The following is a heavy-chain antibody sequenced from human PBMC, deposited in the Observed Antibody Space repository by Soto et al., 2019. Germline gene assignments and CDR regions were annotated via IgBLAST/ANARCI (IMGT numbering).Heavy chain of an antibody. J-gene: IGHJ6*02. V-gene: IGHV3-23*01. CDR2: ISGSDNSS. CDR1: GFTFSSYA. Sequence: GGSLRLSCAASGFTFSSYAMSWVRQAPGKGLEWVSAISGSDNSSYYGDSVKGRFTISRDKSKNTLYLQMNSLRADDTAVYYCATMGVWGQGTTVTVSS. CDR3: ATMGV.